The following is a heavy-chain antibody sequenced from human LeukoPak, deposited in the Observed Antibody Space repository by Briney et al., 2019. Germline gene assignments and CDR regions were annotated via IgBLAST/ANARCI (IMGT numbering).Heavy chain of an antibody. CDR2: ISYT. D-gene: IGHD6-13*01. CDR3: ARETAAGTFDY. Sequence: GGSLRLSCAASGFTFSDYYMNWIRQAPGKGLEWVSYISYTNSADSVKGRFTISRDNAKNSLYLQMNSLRAEDTAVYYCARETAAGTFDYRGQGTLVTVSS. V-gene: IGHV3-11*06. CDR1: GFTFSDYY. J-gene: IGHJ4*02.